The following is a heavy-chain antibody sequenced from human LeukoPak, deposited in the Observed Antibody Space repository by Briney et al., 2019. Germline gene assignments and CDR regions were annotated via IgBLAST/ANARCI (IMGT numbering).Heavy chain of an antibody. V-gene: IGHV1-2*02. J-gene: IGHJ4*02. CDR2: INLNSGGT. D-gene: IGHD2-15*01. Sequence: ASVTVSFRASGYTFTDYYLHWVRLAPAPGLGLMGWINLNSGGTNFAQRFQGRVTMTRDTSISTAYMDLSRLISDDTAVYYCARDAGYCTGGSCWYFDHWGQGTLVTVSS. CDR3: ARDAGYCTGGSCWYFDH. CDR1: GYTFTDYY.